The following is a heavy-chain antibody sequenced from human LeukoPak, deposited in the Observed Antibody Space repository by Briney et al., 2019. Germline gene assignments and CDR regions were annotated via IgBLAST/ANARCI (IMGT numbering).Heavy chain of an antibody. CDR1: GYTFTGYY. Sequence: ASVKVSCKASGYTFTGYYLDWVRQAPGQGLQWMGRINPNSGDTNYAQKFQGRVTMTRDTSITTAYMELSRLGSNDTAVYYCARSNSPANSSSFLSFDSWGQGTLVSVSS. D-gene: IGHD6-13*01. CDR2: INPNSGDT. CDR3: ARSNSPANSSSFLSFDS. V-gene: IGHV1-2*06. J-gene: IGHJ4*02.